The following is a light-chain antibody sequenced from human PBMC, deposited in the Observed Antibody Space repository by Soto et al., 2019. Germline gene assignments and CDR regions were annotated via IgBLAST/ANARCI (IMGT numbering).Light chain of an antibody. J-gene: IGKJ2*01. CDR1: QRISSN. Sequence: EIVMTQSPATLSVSPGERATLYCKASQRISSNLAWYQQKPGQPPRLLIYGASTRATGIPARFSGSGSGTEFTLTISGLQSEDFALYYCQQYGSLPYTFGQGTKLEMK. CDR3: QQYGSLPYT. CDR2: GAS. V-gene: IGKV3-15*01.